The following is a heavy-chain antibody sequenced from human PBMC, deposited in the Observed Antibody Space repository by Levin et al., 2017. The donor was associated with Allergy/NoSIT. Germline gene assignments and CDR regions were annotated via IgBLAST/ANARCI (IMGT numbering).Heavy chain of an antibody. CDR2: ISYDETGE. CDR3: ASSSGSGAYYYYGMDV. CDR1: GFTFRNYA. Sequence: PGGSLRLSCAASGFTFRNYAMHWVRQAPGKGLEWVAVISYDETGEYYADSVKGRFTISRDNSKNTLYLQMNSLRAEDTALYYCASSSGSGAYYYYGMDVWGQGTTVTVSS. D-gene: IGHD3-10*01. V-gene: IGHV3-30-3*01. J-gene: IGHJ6*02.